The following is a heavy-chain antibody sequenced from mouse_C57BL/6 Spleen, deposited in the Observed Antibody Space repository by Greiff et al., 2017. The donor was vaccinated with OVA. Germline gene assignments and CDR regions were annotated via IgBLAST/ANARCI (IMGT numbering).Heavy chain of an antibody. J-gene: IGHJ1*03. Sequence: EVQLVESGGDLVKPGASLKLSCAASGFTFSSYGMSWVRQTPEKRLEWVATISSGGSYTYYPDSVQGRFTISRDNAENTLYLEMSSLNAEDTAVYYCERQVYSSSCWYFDVWGTGTTVTVSS. CDR2: ISSGGSYT. CDR3: ERQVYSSSCWYFDV. D-gene: IGHD1-1*01. V-gene: IGHV5-6*01. CDR1: GFTFSSYG.